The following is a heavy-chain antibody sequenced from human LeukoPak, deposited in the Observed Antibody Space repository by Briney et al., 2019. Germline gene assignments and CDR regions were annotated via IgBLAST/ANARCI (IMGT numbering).Heavy chain of an antibody. Sequence: GGSLRLSCAASGFTFSSYWMSWVRQAPGKGLEWVANIKQDGSEKYYVDSVKGRFTISRDNAKNSLYLQMNSLRAEDTAVYYCERVFGTTAWYMDVWGKGTTVTVSS. D-gene: IGHD1-1*01. CDR1: GFTFSSYW. V-gene: IGHV3-7*01. J-gene: IGHJ6*03. CDR2: IKQDGSEK. CDR3: ERVFGTTAWYMDV.